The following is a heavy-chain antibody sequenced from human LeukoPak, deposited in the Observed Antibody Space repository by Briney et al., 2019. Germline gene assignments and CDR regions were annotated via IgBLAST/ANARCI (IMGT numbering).Heavy chain of an antibody. D-gene: IGHD1-20*01. CDR2: INPNSGGT. J-gene: IGHJ4*02. V-gene: IGHV1-2*02. CDR3: ARSAPYNWNVRGSFDY. Sequence: ASVKVSCKASGYTFTGYYMHWVRQAPGQGLEWMGWINPNSGGTNYAQKFQGRVTMTRDTSISTAYMELSRLRSDDTAVYYCARSAPYNWNVRGSFDYWDQGTLVTVSS. CDR1: GYTFTGYY.